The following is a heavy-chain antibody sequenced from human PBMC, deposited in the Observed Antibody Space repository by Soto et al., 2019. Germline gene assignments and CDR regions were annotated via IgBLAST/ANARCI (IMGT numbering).Heavy chain of an antibody. V-gene: IGHV4-30-4*01. CDR3: AREIWSGYQFDY. D-gene: IGHD3-3*01. CDR1: GASISSGDYY. J-gene: IGHJ4*02. Sequence: SETLSLTCTVSGASISSGDYYWSWIRQPPGKGLEWIGYIYYNGSTFYNPSLKSRLTISVDTSKNQFSLKLSSVTAADTAVYYCAREIWSGYQFDYWGQGTLVTVSS. CDR2: IYYNGST.